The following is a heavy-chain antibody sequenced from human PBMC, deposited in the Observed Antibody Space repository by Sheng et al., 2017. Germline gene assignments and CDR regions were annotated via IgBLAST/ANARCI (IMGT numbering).Heavy chain of an antibody. J-gene: IGHJ6*02. V-gene: IGHV4-38-2*02. Sequence: QVQLQESGPGLVKPSETLSLTCAVSGYSISSGYYWGWIRQPPGKGLEWIGSIYHSGSTYYNPSLKSRVTISVDTSKNQFSLKLSSVTAADTAVYYCAKDLRYYYGSGSYLFYYYGMDVWGQGTTVTVSS. CDR1: GYSISSGYY. CDR3: AKDLRYYYGSGSYLFYYYGMDV. CDR2: IYHSGST. D-gene: IGHD3-10*01.